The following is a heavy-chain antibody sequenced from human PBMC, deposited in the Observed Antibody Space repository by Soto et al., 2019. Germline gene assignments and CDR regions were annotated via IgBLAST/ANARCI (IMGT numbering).Heavy chain of an antibody. CDR3: TRDVSSRYFDL. CDR1: GFTFRNYG. J-gene: IGHJ2*01. V-gene: IGHV3-33*01. CDR2: IWYDGSNT. Sequence: QVQLVESGGGVVQPGRSLRLSCAASGFTFRNYGMHWVRQAPGKGLEWVALIWYDGSNTFYTDSVKGRFTISRDNAKSTLHLEMNSLRAEDTAIYYCTRDVSSRYFDLWGRGPLVTVSS.